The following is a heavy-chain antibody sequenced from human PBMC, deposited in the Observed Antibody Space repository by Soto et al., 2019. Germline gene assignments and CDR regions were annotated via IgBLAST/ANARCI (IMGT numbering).Heavy chain of an antibody. V-gene: IGHV1-69*13. CDR3: ARDWRTGDDAFDI. Sequence: SVKVSCKASGGTFSSYAISWVRQAPGQGLEWMGGIIPIFGTANYAQKFQGRVTITADESTSTAYMELGSLRSEDTAVYYCARDWRTGDDAFDIWGQGTMVTVSS. CDR1: GGTFSSYA. CDR2: IIPIFGTA. J-gene: IGHJ3*02. D-gene: IGHD7-27*01.